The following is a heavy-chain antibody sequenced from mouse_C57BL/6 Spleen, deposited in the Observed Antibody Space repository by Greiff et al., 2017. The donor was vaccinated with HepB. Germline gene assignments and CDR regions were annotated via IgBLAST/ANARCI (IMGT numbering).Heavy chain of an antibody. CDR2: IDPSDSYT. Sequence: QVQLQQPGAELVKPGASVKLSCKASGYTFTSYWMQWVKQRPGQGLEWIGEIDPSDSYTNYNQKFKGKATLTVDTSSSTAYMPLSSLTSDDSAVYYCARGGSSNAMDYWGQGTSVTVSS. CDR1: GYTFTSYW. CDR3: ARGGSSNAMDY. V-gene: IGHV1-50*01. D-gene: IGHD1-1*01. J-gene: IGHJ4*01.